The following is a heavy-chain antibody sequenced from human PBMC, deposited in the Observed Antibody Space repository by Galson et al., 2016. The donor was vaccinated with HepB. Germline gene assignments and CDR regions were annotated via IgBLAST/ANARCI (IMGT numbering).Heavy chain of an antibody. CDR1: GFRFSDYR. J-gene: IGHJ5*02. CDR3: ARGQGGFEGFVH. CDR2: LDGSGTWQ. D-gene: IGHD3-10*01. V-gene: IGHV3-21*01. Sequence: SLRLSCAGSGFRFSDYRMNWFRRTPGKGLEWISSLDGSGTWQHSSESLKGRFTISSDNGETTLFRQMNSRTPQDTAVDYCARGQGGFEGFVHWGQGTLVTVS.